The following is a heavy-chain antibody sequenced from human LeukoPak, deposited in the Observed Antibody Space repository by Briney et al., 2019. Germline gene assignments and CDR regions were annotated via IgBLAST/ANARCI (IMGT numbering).Heavy chain of an antibody. D-gene: IGHD2-15*01. V-gene: IGHV1-18*04. J-gene: IGHJ4*02. CDR1: GYTFTIYG. Sequence: ASVKVSFKASGYTFTIYGISWVRQAPGQGLEWMGWISAYNGNTNYAQKLQGRVTITTDTSTSTAYMELRSLRSDDTAVYYCAREDCSGGSCYSDYWGQGTLVTVSS. CDR3: AREDCSGGSCYSDY. CDR2: ISAYNGNT.